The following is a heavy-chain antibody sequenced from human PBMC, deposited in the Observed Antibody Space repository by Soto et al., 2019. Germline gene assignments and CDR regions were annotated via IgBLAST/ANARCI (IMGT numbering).Heavy chain of an antibody. J-gene: IGHJ5*02. D-gene: IGHD6-6*01. CDR3: DREYRSSSGVGWFDP. CDR1: GGSISSGGYS. CDR2: IYHSGST. Sequence: SSETLSLTCAVSGGSISSGGYSWSWIRQPPGKGLEWIGYIYHSGSTYHNPSLKSRVTISVDRSKNQFSLKLSSVTAADTAVYYCDREYRSSSGVGWFDPWGQGTLVTVSS. V-gene: IGHV4-30-2*01.